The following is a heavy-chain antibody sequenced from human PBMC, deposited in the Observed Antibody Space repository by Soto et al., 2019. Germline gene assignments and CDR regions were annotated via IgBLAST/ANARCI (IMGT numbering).Heavy chain of an antibody. CDR1: GGSISSYY. Sequence: SETLSLTCTVSGGSISSYYWSWIRQPPGKGLEWIGSIYYSGSTNYNPSLKSRVTISVDTSKNQFSLKLSSVTAADTAVYYCARGVIAYCGGDCYYYYGMDVWGQGTTVTVSS. D-gene: IGHD2-21*02. CDR2: IYYSGST. V-gene: IGHV4-59*01. J-gene: IGHJ6*02. CDR3: ARGVIAYCGGDCYYYYGMDV.